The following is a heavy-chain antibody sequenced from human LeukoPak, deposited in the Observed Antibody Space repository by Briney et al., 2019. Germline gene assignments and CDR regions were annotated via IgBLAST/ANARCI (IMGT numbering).Heavy chain of an antibody. D-gene: IGHD6-19*01. CDR3: ARADKWLVRERVFDY. J-gene: IGHJ4*02. V-gene: IGHV4-39*02. Sequence: SETLSLTCTVSGDSISRSTYYWAWIRQPPGKGLEWIGSVYYGRSPYFNPSLESRATISVDTSKNHFSLKMSSVTAADTAVYYCARADKWLVRERVFDYWGQGTLVTVSS. CDR2: VYYGRSP. CDR1: GDSISRSTYY.